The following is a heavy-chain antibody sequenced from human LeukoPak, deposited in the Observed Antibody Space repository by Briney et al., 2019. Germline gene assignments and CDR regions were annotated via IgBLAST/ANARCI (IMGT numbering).Heavy chain of an antibody. CDR2: IRYDGSNK. D-gene: IGHD6-13*01. J-gene: IGHJ3*02. Sequence: GGSLRLSCAASGFTFSSYGMHWVRQAPGKGLEWVAFIRYDGSNKYYADSVKGRFTISRDNSKNTLYLQMNSLRAEDTAVYYCARGGYSSSWYGAFDIWGQGTMVTVSS. CDR3: ARGGYSSSWYGAFDI. V-gene: IGHV3-30*02. CDR1: GFTFSSYG.